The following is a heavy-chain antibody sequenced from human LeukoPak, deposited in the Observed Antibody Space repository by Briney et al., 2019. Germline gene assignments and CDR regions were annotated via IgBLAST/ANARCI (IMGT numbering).Heavy chain of an antibody. CDR3: ARGNPYHFDY. Sequence: GGSLRLSCAASGFTFGDHYMDWVRQAPGKGLEWVGRIRKKADSYTTQYAASVKGRFTISRDDSKNSLYLQMNSLETEDTAVYYCARGNPYHFDYWGQGTQVTVSS. J-gene: IGHJ4*02. CDR1: GFTFGDHY. V-gene: IGHV3-72*01. CDR2: IRKKADSYTT.